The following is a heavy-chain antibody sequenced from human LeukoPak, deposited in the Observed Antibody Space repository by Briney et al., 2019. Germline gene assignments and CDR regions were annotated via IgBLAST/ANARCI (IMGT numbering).Heavy chain of an antibody. CDR1: GGSISSGGYY. D-gene: IGHD6-13*01. Sequence: SETLSLTCTVSGGSISSGGYYWSWIRQPPGKGLEWIGYIYHSGSTYYNPSLKSRVTISVDRSKNQFSLKLSSVTAADTAVYYCARRYAAAGRGTVRYYYYYMDVWGKGTTVTVSS. J-gene: IGHJ6*03. CDR3: ARRYAAAGRGTVRYYYYYMDV. V-gene: IGHV4-30-2*01. CDR2: IYHSGST.